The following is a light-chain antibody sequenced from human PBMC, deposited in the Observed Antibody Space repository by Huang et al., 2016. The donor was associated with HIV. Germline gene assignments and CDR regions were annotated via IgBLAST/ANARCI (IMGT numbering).Light chain of an antibody. V-gene: IGKV3-15*01. J-gene: IGKJ4*01. CDR3: QQYNDWPPLT. Sequence: EVVMTQSPVTLSMSPGERATLSCRTSQNVDNNLAWYQQKPGQAPRLLIYCASTRATEIPARCNGTGSETEFTLTIASLQSEDFAVYYCQQYNDWPPLTFGGGTKVEIK. CDR2: CAS. CDR1: QNVDNN.